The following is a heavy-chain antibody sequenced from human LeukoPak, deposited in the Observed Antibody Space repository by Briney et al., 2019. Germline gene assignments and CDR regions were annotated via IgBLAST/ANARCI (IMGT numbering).Heavy chain of an antibody. CDR1: GYTLTGYY. Sequence: VASVKVSCKASGYTLTGYYMHWVRQAPGQGLEWMGWINPNTGNPTYAQGFTGRFVFSLDTSVSTAYLQISSLKAEDTAVYYCARDPLYSSSWDDDAFDIWGQGTMVTVSS. D-gene: IGHD6-13*01. CDR2: INPNTGNP. CDR3: ARDPLYSSSWDDDAFDI. V-gene: IGHV7-4-1*02. J-gene: IGHJ3*02.